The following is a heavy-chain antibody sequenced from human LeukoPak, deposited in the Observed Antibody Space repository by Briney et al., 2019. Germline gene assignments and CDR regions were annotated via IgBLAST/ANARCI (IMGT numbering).Heavy chain of an antibody. D-gene: IGHD2-15*01. J-gene: IGHJ3*02. V-gene: IGHV3-21*01. CDR1: GFTFSSYN. CDR2: ISSSSSYI. Sequence: GGPLRLSCAASGFTFSSYNINWVRQAPGKGLEWVSSISSSSSYIYYADSLKGRFTISRDNAKNSLYLQMNSLRAEDTAVYYCARDDKGVAKAFDIWGQGTMVTVSS. CDR3: ARDDKGVAKAFDI.